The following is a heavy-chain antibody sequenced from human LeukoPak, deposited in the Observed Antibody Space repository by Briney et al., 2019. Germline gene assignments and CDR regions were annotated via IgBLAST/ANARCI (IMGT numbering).Heavy chain of an antibody. CDR3: ARDSGSSWYLAYVIIEWAFDI. CDR1: GGTFSSYA. CDR2: IIPILGIA. D-gene: IGHD6-13*01. J-gene: IGHJ3*02. Sequence: GASVKVSCKASGGTFSSYAISWVRQAPGQGLEWMGRIIPILGIANYAQKFQGRVTITADKSTSTAYMELSSLRSEDTAVYYCARDSGSSWYLAYVIIEWAFDIWGQGTMVTVSS. V-gene: IGHV1-69*04.